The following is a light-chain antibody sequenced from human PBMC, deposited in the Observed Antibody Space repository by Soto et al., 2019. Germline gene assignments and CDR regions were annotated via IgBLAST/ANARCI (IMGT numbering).Light chain of an antibody. CDR1: QSVNNY. CDR2: DAS. CDR3: QQRSVWPIT. Sequence: EIVLTQSPASVSLSPRDRATLSCRASQSVNNYVAWYQQKPGQAPRLLIYDASKRATGIPARFSGSGSGTDFTLTVSSLEPEDFVPYFCQQRSVWPITFGQGTRLEIK. J-gene: IGKJ5*01. V-gene: IGKV3-11*01.